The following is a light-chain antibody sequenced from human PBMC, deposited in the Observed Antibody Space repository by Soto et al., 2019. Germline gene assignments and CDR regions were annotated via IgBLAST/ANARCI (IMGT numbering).Light chain of an antibody. CDR2: RSN. CDR3: AACDDSLSGRV. CDR1: SSNIGTNH. J-gene: IGLJ3*02. V-gene: IGLV1-47*01. Sequence: QSVLTQPPSASGTPGQRVTISCSGSSSNIGTNHVYWYQQLPGTAPKLLMYRSNQRPSGVPDRFSGSKSGTSASLAISGLRSEDEADYYCAACDDSLSGRVFGGGTKVTVL.